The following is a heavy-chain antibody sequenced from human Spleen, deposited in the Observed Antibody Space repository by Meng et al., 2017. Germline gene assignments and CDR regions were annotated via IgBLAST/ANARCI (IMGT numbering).Heavy chain of an antibody. CDR3: ARDEDITAAGKLFGDY. D-gene: IGHD6-13*01. J-gene: IGHJ4*02. Sequence: ASVKVSCKASGYTFTGYYMHWVRQATGQGREGMGWINPNSGGTNYAQKFQGRVTMTRDTSISTAYMELSRLRSDDTAMYYCARDEDITAAGKLFGDYWGQGTLVTVSS. V-gene: IGHV1-2*02. CDR1: GYTFTGYY. CDR2: INPNSGGT.